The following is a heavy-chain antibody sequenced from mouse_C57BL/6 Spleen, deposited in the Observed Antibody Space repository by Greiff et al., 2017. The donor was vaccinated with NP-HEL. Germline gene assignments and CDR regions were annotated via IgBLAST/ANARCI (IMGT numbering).Heavy chain of an antibody. Sequence: QVQLQQPGAELVMPGASVKLSCKASGYTFTSYWMHWVKQRPGQGLEWIGEIDPSDSYTNYNQKFKGKSTLTVDKSSSTAYMQLSSLTSEDSAVYYCARNQFDYYGSSPGYYFDYWGQGTTLTVSS. J-gene: IGHJ2*01. D-gene: IGHD1-1*01. CDR1: GYTFTSYW. CDR3: ARNQFDYYGSSPGYYFDY. CDR2: IDPSDSYT. V-gene: IGHV1-69*01.